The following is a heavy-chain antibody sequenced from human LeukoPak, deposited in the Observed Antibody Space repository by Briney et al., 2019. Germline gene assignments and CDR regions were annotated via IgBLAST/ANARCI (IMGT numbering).Heavy chain of an antibody. D-gene: IGHD2-2*01. CDR1: GFIFSSYT. CDR2: ISYDGSNK. V-gene: IGHV3-30-3*01. Sequence: GGSLRLSCAASGFIFSSYTMHWVRQAPGKGLEWVAVISYDGSNKYYADSVKGRFTISRDNSKNMLYLQMNSLRAEDTAVYYCAKDMPGPDDYWGQGTLVTVSS. J-gene: IGHJ4*02. CDR3: AKDMPGPDDY.